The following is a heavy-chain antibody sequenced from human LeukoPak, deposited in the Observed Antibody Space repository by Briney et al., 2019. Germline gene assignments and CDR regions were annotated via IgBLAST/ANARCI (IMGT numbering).Heavy chain of an antibody. CDR1: GFTFSSYG. CDR2: IGPDGSGP. CDR3: ARDFSWRQFDY. J-gene: IGHJ4*02. Sequence: PGGSLRLSCAASGFTFSSYGMHWVRQAPGMGLEWVAEIGPDGSGPVYVDSVKGRFTISRDNAKNSLYLQMNSLRVEETAVYYCARDFSWRQFDYWGLGTLVTVSS. V-gene: IGHV3-7*01.